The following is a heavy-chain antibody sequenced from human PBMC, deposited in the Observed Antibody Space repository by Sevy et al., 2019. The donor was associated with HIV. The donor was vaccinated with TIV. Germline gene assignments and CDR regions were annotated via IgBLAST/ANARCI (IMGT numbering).Heavy chain of an antibody. V-gene: IGHV1-69*13. Sequence: ASVKVSCKASGGTFSSYAISWVRQAPGQGLEWMGGIIPIFGTANYAQKFQGRVTITADESTSTAYIELSSLRSEDTAVYYCARSYGDYDYFDYWGQGTLVTVSS. J-gene: IGHJ4*02. CDR3: ARSYGDYDYFDY. CDR2: IIPIFGTA. D-gene: IGHD4-17*01. CDR1: GGTFSSYA.